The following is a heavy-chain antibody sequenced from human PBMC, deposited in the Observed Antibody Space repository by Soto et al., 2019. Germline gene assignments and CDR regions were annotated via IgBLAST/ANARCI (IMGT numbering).Heavy chain of an antibody. CDR2: IWYDGSNK. CDR1: GFTFSSYG. J-gene: IGHJ5*02. Sequence: QVPLVESGGGVVQPGRSLRLSCAASGFTFSSYGMHWVRQAPGKGLEWVAVIWYDGSNKYYADSVKGRFTISRDNSKNTLYLQMNRLSAEDTAVYYCARESGVRGNWFDPWGQGTLVTVSS. V-gene: IGHV3-33*01. CDR3: ARESGVRGNWFDP. D-gene: IGHD3-10*01.